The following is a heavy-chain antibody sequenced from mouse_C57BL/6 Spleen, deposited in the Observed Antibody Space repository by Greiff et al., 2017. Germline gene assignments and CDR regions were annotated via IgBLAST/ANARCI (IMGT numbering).Heavy chain of an antibody. V-gene: IGHV1-55*01. D-gene: IGHD2-1*01. Sequence: QVQLQQPGAELVKPGASVKMSCKASGYTFTSYWITWVKQRPGQGLEWIGDIYPGSGSTNYNEKFKSKATLTVDTSSSTAYMQLSSLTSDDSAVYYCARSGGNYVAMDYWGQGTSVTVSS. CDR2: IYPGSGST. CDR3: ARSGGNYVAMDY. CDR1: GYTFTSYW. J-gene: IGHJ4*01.